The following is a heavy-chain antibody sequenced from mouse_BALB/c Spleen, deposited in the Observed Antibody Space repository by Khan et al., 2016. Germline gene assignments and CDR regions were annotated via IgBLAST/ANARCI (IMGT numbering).Heavy chain of an antibody. V-gene: IGHV5-9-4*01. D-gene: IGHD2-4*01. CDR3: ARVDYESLDD. J-gene: IGHJ2*01. CDR2: ISSGGSYT. Sequence: EVQLVESGGGLVKPGGSLKLSCAASGFTFSSYAMSWVRQSPEKRLEWVAEISSGGSYTYYPDTVTGRFTISRDNAKNTLYLEMSSLRSEDTAMYYCARVDYESLDDWGQGTTLTVSS. CDR1: GFTFSSYA.